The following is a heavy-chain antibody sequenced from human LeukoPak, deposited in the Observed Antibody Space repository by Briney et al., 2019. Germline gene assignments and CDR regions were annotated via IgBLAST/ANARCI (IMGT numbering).Heavy chain of an antibody. CDR1: GGTFSSYA. D-gene: IGHD5-24*01. Sequence: GSSVKVSCKASGGTFSSYAISWVRQAPGQGLEWMGRIIPILGIANYAQKFQGRVTITADKSTSTAYMELSSLRSEDTAVYYCARDSGWLQPTAFDYWGQGTLVTVSS. CDR2: IIPILGIA. V-gene: IGHV1-69*04. J-gene: IGHJ4*02. CDR3: ARDSGWLQPTAFDY.